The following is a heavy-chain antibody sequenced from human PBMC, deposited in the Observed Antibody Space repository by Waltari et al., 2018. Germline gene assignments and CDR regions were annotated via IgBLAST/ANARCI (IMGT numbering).Heavy chain of an antibody. V-gene: IGHV4-59*08. Sequence: QVRLQESGPGLVKPSETLSLTCTVSGYSVSDYFWSWILHSPGKGLEWIAYMYSSGTTNYNPSLRSRVTISLDTSKNQVSLKLSSMTAADTAVYYCARLDLVGSRYYFDYWSQGTLVTVSS. D-gene: IGHD1-26*01. J-gene: IGHJ4*02. CDR2: MYSSGTT. CDR1: GYSVSDYF. CDR3: ARLDLVGSRYYFDY.